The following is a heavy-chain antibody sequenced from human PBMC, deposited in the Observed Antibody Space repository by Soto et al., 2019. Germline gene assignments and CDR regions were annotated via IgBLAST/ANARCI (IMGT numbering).Heavy chain of an antibody. Sequence: PGGSLRLSCAASGFTLSSYAMSWVRQAPGKELEWVSAISGSGGSTYYADSVKGRFTISRDNSKNTLYLQMNSLRAEDTAVYYCAKEMIVVVTHFDYWGQGTLVTVSS. CDR2: ISGSGGST. D-gene: IGHD3-22*01. V-gene: IGHV3-23*01. CDR1: GFTLSSYA. J-gene: IGHJ4*02. CDR3: AKEMIVVVTHFDY.